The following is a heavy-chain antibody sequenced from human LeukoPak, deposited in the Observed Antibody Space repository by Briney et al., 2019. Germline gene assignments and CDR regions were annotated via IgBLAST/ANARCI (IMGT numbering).Heavy chain of an antibody. CDR3: ARAQGLNYYDSSGYYYPFDY. D-gene: IGHD3-22*01. Sequence: GGSLRLSCAASGFTFRNFVMNWVRRAPGKGLEWVSSISSSSSYIYYADSVKGRFTISRDNAKNSLYLQMNSLRAEDTAVYYCARAQGLNYYDSSGYYYPFDYWGQGTLVTVSS. CDR2: ISSSSSYI. J-gene: IGHJ4*02. CDR1: GFTFRNFV. V-gene: IGHV3-21*01.